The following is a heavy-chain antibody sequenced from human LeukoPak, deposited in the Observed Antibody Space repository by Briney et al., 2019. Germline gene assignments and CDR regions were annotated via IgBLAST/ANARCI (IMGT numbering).Heavy chain of an antibody. J-gene: IGHJ4*02. CDR3: ARVGNLGINDY. CDR2: IKQDGSEK. V-gene: IGHV3-7*01. CDR1: GFTFSSYW. D-gene: IGHD1-7*01. Sequence: GGSLRLSCAASGFTFSSYWMSWVRQAPGKGLEWVANIKQDGSEKYYVDSVKGRFTISRDNAKNSLYLQMNSPRAEDTAVYYCARVGNLGINDYWGQGTLVTVSS.